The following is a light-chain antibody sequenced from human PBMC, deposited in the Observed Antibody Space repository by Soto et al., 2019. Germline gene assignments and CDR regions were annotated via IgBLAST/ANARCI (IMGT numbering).Light chain of an antibody. V-gene: IGLV2-11*01. CDR1: TIDVDSSNY. CDR3: CSYATNFYG. CDR2: DVS. Sequence: QSSMGQPRAVSGSPGQSFTISCTGPTIDVDSSNYVSWYQQHPGKAPKLMIYDVSERPSGVPDRFSGSKSGSTASLTISGLQAEDEADYYCCSYATNFYGFGRGTKVT. J-gene: IGLJ1*01.